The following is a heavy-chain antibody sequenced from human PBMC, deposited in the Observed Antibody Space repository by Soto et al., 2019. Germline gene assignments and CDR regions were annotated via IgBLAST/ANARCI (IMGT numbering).Heavy chain of an antibody. V-gene: IGHV1-69*01. CDR2: IIPIFGTA. Sequence: QVQLVQSGAEVKKPGSSVKVSCKASGGTFSSYAISWVRQAPGQGLEWMGGIIPIFGTANYAQKFQGRVTITADESTSTADMELSSLRSEDTAVYYCARDRYYGSGSIPYFDYWGQGTLVTVSS. CDR1: GGTFSSYA. CDR3: ARDRYYGSGSIPYFDY. J-gene: IGHJ4*02. D-gene: IGHD3-10*01.